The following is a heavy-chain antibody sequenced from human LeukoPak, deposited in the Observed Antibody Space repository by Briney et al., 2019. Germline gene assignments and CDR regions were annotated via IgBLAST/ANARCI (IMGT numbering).Heavy chain of an antibody. V-gene: IGHV1-8*01. CDR3: AFGTMVRGVILHYYYGMDV. CDR2: MSANSGNT. Sequence: ASVKVSCKASGYTFTNYDINWVRQATGQGLEWLGWMSANSGNTGYAQKFQGRVSMTRATSISTAYLELSSLTFEDTAVYYCAFGTMVRGVILHYYYGMDVWGQGTTVTVSS. J-gene: IGHJ6*02. CDR1: GYTFTNYD. D-gene: IGHD3-10*01.